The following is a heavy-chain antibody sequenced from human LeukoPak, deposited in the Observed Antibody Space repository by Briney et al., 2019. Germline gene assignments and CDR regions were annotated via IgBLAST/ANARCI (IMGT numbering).Heavy chain of an antibody. V-gene: IGHV3-48*04. CDR1: GFTFTHYG. CDR3: ARGGATKTFDF. D-gene: IGHD1-26*01. CDR2: ISGDTRTI. J-gene: IGHJ4*02. Sequence: PGGSLRLSCSATGFTFTHYGMDWVRQAPGKGLEWVSYISGDTRTIYYADSVKGRFTISRDTAENSVYLQMHILGAEDTAVYYCARGGATKTFDFWGQGSLVTVSS.